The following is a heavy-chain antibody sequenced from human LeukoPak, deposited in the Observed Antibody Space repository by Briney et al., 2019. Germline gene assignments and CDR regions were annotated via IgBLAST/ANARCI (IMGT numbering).Heavy chain of an antibody. D-gene: IGHD6-19*01. CDR1: GYTLTSYY. Sequence: WASVKVSCTASGYTLTSYYMHWVRQAPGQGLEWMGIINPSGGSTNYAQKFQGRVTITRNTSISTAYMELSSLRSEDTAVYYCARETAVAGTSTDFDYWGQGTLVTVSS. J-gene: IGHJ4*02. CDR3: ARETAVAGTSTDFDY. CDR2: INPSGGST. V-gene: IGHV1-46*01.